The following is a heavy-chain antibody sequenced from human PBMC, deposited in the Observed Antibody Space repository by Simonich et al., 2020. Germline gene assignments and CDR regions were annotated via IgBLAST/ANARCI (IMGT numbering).Heavy chain of an antibody. J-gene: IGHJ5*02. Sequence: QVQQVQSGAEVKKPGASVKVSCKASGYTFTSYDINWVRQATGQGLEWMGSMNPNSGNTGYAQKFQGRVTITRNTSISTAYMELSSLRAEDTAVYYCARARYCSSTSCYNWFDPWGQGTLVTVSS. D-gene: IGHD2-2*01. CDR1: GYTFTSYD. V-gene: IGHV1-8*03. CDR2: MNPNSGNT. CDR3: ARARYCSSTSCYNWFDP.